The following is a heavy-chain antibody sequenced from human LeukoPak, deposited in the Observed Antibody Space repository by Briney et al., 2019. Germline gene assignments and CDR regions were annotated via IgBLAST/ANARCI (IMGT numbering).Heavy chain of an antibody. J-gene: IGHJ3*02. Sequence: GGSLRLSCAASGFTVSSNYMSWVRQAPGKGLEWVSVIYSGGSTYYADSVKGRFTISRDNSKNTLYLQMNSLRAEDTAVYYCARDAGSYEQTGAFDIWGQGTMVTVSS. CDR3: ARDAGSYEQTGAFDI. CDR1: GFTVSSNY. D-gene: IGHD3-16*01. V-gene: IGHV3-53*01. CDR2: IYSGGST.